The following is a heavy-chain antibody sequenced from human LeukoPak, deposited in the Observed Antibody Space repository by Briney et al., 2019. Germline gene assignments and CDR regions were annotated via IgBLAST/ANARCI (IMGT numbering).Heavy chain of an antibody. CDR1: GFTFSSYG. CDR3: AKDRALYSGYDKFFDY. V-gene: IGHV3-23*01. J-gene: IGHJ4*02. Sequence: PGGSLRLSCAASGFTFSSYGMSWVRQAPGKGLEWVSGISGSGGSTNYADSVKGRFTISRDNSKNTLYLQMNSLRAEDTAVYYCAKDRALYSGYDKFFDYWGQGTLVTVSS. CDR2: ISGSGGST. D-gene: IGHD5-12*01.